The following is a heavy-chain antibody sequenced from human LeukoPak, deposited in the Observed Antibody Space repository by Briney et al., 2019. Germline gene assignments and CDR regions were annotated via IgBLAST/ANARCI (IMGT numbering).Heavy chain of an antibody. Sequence: PSETLSLTCAVYGGSFSGYYWGWIRQPPGKGLEWIGSIYYSGSTCYNPSLKSRFTISVDTSKNQFSLKLSSVTAADTAVYYCARRGYYGPLYFQHWGQGTLVTVSS. J-gene: IGHJ1*01. CDR2: IYYSGST. V-gene: IGHV4-39*01. CDR1: GGSFSGYY. CDR3: ARRGYYGPLYFQH. D-gene: IGHD3-10*01.